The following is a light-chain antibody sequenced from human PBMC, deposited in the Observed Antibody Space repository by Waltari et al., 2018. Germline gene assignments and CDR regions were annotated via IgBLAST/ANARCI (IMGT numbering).Light chain of an antibody. CDR1: QSVGRL. Sequence: DFQMTQSPSIFSASVGDRVTITCRASQSVGRLLAWYQQKPGSAPKLLIYQASNLESGVPSRFSGAGSGTEFTLTISSLQPDDFATYYCQQYIAYWTFGQGTKVQSK. V-gene: IGKV1-5*03. J-gene: IGKJ1*01. CDR3: QQYIAYWT. CDR2: QAS.